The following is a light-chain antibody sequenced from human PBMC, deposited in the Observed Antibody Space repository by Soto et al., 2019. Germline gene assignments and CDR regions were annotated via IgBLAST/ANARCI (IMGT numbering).Light chain of an antibody. CDR3: QSYDSSLNKYV. CDR1: SSNIGAGYD. J-gene: IGLJ1*01. CDR2: GDS. Sequence: QSVLTQPPSVSGAPGQRVTISCTGGSSNIGAGYDVHWYQQLPGTAPKLLIYGDSNRPSGVSDRFSGSKSGTSASLAITGLQAEDEADYYCQSYDSSLNKYVFGTGTQLTVL. V-gene: IGLV1-40*01.